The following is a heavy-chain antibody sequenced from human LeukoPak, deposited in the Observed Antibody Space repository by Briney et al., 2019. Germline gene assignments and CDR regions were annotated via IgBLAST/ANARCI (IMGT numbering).Heavy chain of an antibody. CDR3: AREGTGRYYGSGSYYTVY. D-gene: IGHD3-10*01. J-gene: IGHJ4*02. Sequence: ASVKVSCKASGGTFSSYAISWVRQAPGQGLEWMGGIIPIFGTANYAQKFQGRVTITTDESTSTAYMELSSLGSEDTAVYYCAREGTGRYYGSGSYYTVYWGQGTLVTVSS. CDR2: IIPIFGTA. V-gene: IGHV1-69*05. CDR1: GGTFSSYA.